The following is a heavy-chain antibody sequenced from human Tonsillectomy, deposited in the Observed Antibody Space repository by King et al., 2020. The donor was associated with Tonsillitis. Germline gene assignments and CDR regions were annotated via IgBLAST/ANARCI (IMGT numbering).Heavy chain of an antibody. D-gene: IGHD6-13*01. CDR1: GFTVSSNY. CDR3: ARVRLRSYSSSWYYFDY. J-gene: IGHJ4*02. V-gene: IGHV3-53*04. CDR2: IYSGGST. Sequence: QLVESGGGLVQPGGSLRLSCAASGFTVSSNYMSWVRQAPGKGLEWVSVIYSGGSTYYADSVKGRFTISRHNSKNTLYLQMNSLRAEDTAVYYCARVRLRSYSSSWYYFDYWGQGTLVTVSS.